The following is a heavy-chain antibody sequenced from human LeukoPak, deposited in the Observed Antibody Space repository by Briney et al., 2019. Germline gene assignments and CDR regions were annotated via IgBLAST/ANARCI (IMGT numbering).Heavy chain of an antibody. CDR1: GGSISSSSYY. Sequence: SETLSLTCTISGGSISSSSYYWGWIRQPPGKGLELIGSIYYSGSTYYNPSLKSRGTISVDTSKNQFSLKLSSVTAADTAVYYCARGYCSGGSCYSWTSGLHRLVFDYWGQGTLVTVSS. CDR2: IYYSGST. J-gene: IGHJ4*02. V-gene: IGHV4-39*07. D-gene: IGHD2-15*01. CDR3: ARGYCSGGSCYSWTSGLHRLVFDY.